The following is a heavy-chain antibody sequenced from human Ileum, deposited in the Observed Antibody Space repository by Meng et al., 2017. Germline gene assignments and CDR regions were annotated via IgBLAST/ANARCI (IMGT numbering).Heavy chain of an antibody. CDR3: ARNTVGTTTLDY. J-gene: IGHJ4*02. CDR1: GYPFTTNA. V-gene: IGHV1-3*01. CDR2: INVDNGDT. D-gene: IGHD1-1*01. Sequence: QVQLVQAGPEVKNPGASVKVSCKASGYPFTTNAKHWVRQAPGQGLEWMGWINVDNGDTRYSQKFQGRLTITRDTSASTAYLELSSLTSEDTAVYYCARNTVGTTTLDYWGQGTLVTVLL.